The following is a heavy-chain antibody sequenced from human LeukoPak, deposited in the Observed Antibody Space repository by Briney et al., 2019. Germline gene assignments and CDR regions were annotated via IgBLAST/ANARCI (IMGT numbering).Heavy chain of an antibody. J-gene: IGHJ6*03. CDR2: FYYSGST. CDR3: ARVPGWNEYYMDV. V-gene: IGHV4-61*01. Sequence: PSETLSLTCTVSGGSISSGSYYWSWIRQPPGKGLEWIGCFYYSGSTNYNPSLKSRVTISVDTSKSQFSLKLSSVTAADTAVYYCARVPGWNEYYMDVWGKGTTVTISS. CDR1: GGSISSGSYY. D-gene: IGHD1-1*01.